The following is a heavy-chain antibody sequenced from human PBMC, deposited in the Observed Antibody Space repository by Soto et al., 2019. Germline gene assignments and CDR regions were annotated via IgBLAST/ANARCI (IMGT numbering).Heavy chain of an antibody. CDR3: ARSGSTIGYGMDV. Sequence: LXLSXAASGFTFXSYAMDXVRQAPGKGLEWVAVISYDGSNKYYADSVKGRFTISRDNSKNTLYLQMNSLRAEDTAVYYCARSGSTIGYGMDVWGQGTTVTVSS. CDR2: ISYDGSNK. V-gene: IGHV3-30-3*01. CDR1: GFTFXSYA. J-gene: IGHJ6*02. D-gene: IGHD3-10*01.